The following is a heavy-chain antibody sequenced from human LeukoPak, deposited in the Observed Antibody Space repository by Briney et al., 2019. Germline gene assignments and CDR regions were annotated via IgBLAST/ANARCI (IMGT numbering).Heavy chain of an antibody. Sequence: SVKVSCKASGGTFSSYAISWVRQAPGQGLEWMGGIIPIFGTANYAQKFQGRVTISADESTSTAYMELSSLRSEDTAVYYCARDYTSYGDYFNWFDPWGQGTLVTVSS. CDR2: IIPIFGTA. V-gene: IGHV1-69*13. CDR3: ARDYTSYGDYFNWFDP. J-gene: IGHJ5*02. CDR1: GGTFSSYA. D-gene: IGHD4-17*01.